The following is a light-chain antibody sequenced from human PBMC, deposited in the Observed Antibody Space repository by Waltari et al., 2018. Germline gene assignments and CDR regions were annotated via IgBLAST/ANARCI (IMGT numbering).Light chain of an antibody. J-gene: IGKJ1*01. CDR2: KAS. CDR1: QSIGSW. CDR3: QEFSTYYRT. Sequence: DIQMTQSTSTLSASVGDRVTITCRASQSIGSWLAWFQQKPGKAPKLLIYKASNLESGVPSRFSGSGSGTEFTLTISSLQPDDFATYYCQEFSTYYRTFGQGTKVEIK. V-gene: IGKV1-5*03.